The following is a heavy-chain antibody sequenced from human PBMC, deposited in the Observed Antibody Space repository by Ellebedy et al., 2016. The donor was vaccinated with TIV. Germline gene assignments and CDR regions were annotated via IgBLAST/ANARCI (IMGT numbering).Heavy chain of an antibody. Sequence: GGSLRLXXAASGFTFSSYTMNWVRQAPGKGLGWVSSISSSSSYIYYADSVKGRFTISRDNAKNSLYLQMNSLRAEDTAVYYCARGQSRRDPTNVGYWGQGTLVTVSS. V-gene: IGHV3-21*01. CDR3: ARGQSRRDPTNVGY. CDR2: ISSSSSYI. J-gene: IGHJ4*02. D-gene: IGHD5-24*01. CDR1: GFTFSSYT.